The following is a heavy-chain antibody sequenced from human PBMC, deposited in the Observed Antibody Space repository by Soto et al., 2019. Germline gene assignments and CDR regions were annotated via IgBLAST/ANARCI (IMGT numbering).Heavy chain of an antibody. V-gene: IGHV3-21*01. Sequence: GGSLRLSCAASGLTFSSYSMNWVRQAPGKGLEWVSSISSSSSYIYYADSVKGRFTISRDNAKNSLYLQMNSLRAEDTAVYYCARVGAPTPGYWGQGTLVTVSS. CDR3: ARVGAPTPGY. D-gene: IGHD2-15*01. J-gene: IGHJ4*02. CDR1: GLTFSSYS. CDR2: ISSSSSYI.